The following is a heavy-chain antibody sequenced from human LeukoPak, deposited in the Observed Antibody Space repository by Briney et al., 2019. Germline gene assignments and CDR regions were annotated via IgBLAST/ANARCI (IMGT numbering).Heavy chain of an antibody. J-gene: IGHJ6*03. CDR3: ARDGVLMVRGVRVLDYYHYYMDV. Sequence: GGSLRLSWAASGFTFDDYGMSWVRQAPGKGLEWVSGINWNGDSTGYADSVKGRFIISRDNAKNSLSPQMSGLRAEDTALYYCARDGVLMVRGVRVLDYYHYYMDVWGKGTTVTISS. V-gene: IGHV3-20*04. D-gene: IGHD3-10*01. CDR1: GFTFDDYG. CDR2: INWNGDST.